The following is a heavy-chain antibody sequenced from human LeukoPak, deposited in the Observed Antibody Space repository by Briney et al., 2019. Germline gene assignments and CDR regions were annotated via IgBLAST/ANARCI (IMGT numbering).Heavy chain of an antibody. CDR3: ARGFGAGNYYYGWFDP. J-gene: IGHJ5*02. CDR2: IHDSGST. V-gene: IGHV4-30-4*01. D-gene: IGHD3-10*01. Sequence: PSETLSLTCTVSGASISSGDYHWNWIRQPPGKGLEWIGFIHDSGSTYYNPSLKSRVSISRDMSKNQLSLMLSSVTAADTAVYYCARGFGAGNYYYGWFDPGAREPWSASPQ. CDR1: GASISSGDYH.